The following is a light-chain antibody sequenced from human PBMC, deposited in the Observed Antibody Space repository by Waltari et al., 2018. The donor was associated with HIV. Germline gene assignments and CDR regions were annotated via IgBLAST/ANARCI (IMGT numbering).Light chain of an antibody. J-gene: IGKJ1*01. CDR1: QSVSSN. V-gene: IGKV3-15*01. CDR3: QQCNNWPRT. Sequence: EIVMTQSPATLSVSPGERATLSCRASQSVSSNLAWYQQRPGQAPRLLIYGASTRPTGIPARFSGSGSGTEFTLTISSLQSEDFAVYYCQQCNNWPRTFGQGTKVEIK. CDR2: GAS.